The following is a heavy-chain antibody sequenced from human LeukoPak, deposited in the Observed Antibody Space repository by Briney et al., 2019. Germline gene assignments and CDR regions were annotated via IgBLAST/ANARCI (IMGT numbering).Heavy chain of an antibody. CDR3: ARVLAVSGSPTDF. CDR1: GYAFTDYY. J-gene: IGHJ4*02. V-gene: IGHV1-2*02. Sequence: ASVKVSCKASGYAFTDYYIHWVRQAPGQGLEWMGRINPSSGGTDYAQNFQGRVTIARDTYTGTAYMDLSRLRSDDTAVYYCARVLAVSGSPTDFWGQGTLVTVSS. CDR2: INPSSGGT. D-gene: IGHD6-13*01.